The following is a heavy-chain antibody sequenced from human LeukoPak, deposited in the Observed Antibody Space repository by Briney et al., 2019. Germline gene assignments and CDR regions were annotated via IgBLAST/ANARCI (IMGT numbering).Heavy chain of an antibody. CDR2: ISSSSSYI. V-gene: IGHV3-21*01. Sequence: GGSLRLSCAASGFTFSSYSMNWVRQAPGKGLEWVSSISSSSSYIYYADSVQGRFTISRDNAKNSLYLQMNSLRAEDTAVYYCAVDGVVVRLSYFDYWGQGTLVTVSS. CDR3: AVDGVVVRLSYFDY. J-gene: IGHJ4*02. D-gene: IGHD3-22*01. CDR1: GFTFSSYS.